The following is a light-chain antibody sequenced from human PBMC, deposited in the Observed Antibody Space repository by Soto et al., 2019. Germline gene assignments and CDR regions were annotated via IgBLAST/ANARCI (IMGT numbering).Light chain of an antibody. J-gene: IGLJ1*01. CDR3: TSYSTSNSDV. V-gene: IGLV2-14*01. CDR1: SSDVGGYNF. Sequence: QSALTQPASVSGSPGQSITISCTGSSSDVGGYNFVSWYQQHPGKAPKLMIYEVSNRPSGVPNRFSGSKSGNTASLTISGLQAEDEADYYCTSYSTSNSDVFGAGTKLTVL. CDR2: EVS.